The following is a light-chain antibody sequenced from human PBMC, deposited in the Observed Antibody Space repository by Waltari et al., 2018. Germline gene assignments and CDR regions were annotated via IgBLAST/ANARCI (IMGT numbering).Light chain of an antibody. CDR3: QVWDSSDDHVV. V-gene: IGLV3-21*02. J-gene: IGLJ2*01. CDR2: DDS. Sequence: SYVLTQPPSVSVAPGQTATIACGENNIGSKSVHWYQQKPGQAPVLVVYDDSDRPPGIPGRLSGASSGTATLTISGVEGGDEADYYCQVWDSSDDHVVFGGGTKLTVL. CDR1: NIGSKS.